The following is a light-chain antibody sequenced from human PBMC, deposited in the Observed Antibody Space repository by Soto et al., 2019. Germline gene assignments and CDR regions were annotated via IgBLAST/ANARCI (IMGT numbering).Light chain of an antibody. CDR1: SGHSSHA. CDR3: QAWDTGVQV. CDR2: LNSDGSH. J-gene: IGLJ2*01. V-gene: IGLV4-69*01. Sequence: QLVLTQSPSASASLGASVKLTCTLSSGHSSHAIAWHQQPPEKGPRYLMKLNSDGSHSKGDGIPDRFSGSSSGAERYLTISSLQSEDEADYYCQAWDTGVQVFGGGTKVTVL.